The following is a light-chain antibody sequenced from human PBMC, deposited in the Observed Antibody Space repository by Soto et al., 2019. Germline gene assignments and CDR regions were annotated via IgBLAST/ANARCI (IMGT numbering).Light chain of an antibody. CDR3: QQYNSYST. CDR2: KAS. V-gene: IGKV1-5*03. Sequence: DIQMTQAASIRSASEGAGVASSCPASQSISSWLSWYQQKPGKAPKRRIYKASSLESGAPSRFSGSGSGTDFTLTISSLQPAYFATYYCQQYNSYSTFGQGTKVDIK. CDR1: QSISSW. J-gene: IGKJ1*01.